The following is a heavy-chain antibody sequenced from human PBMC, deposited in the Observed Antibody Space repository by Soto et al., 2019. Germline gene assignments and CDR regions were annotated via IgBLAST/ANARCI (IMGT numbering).Heavy chain of an antibody. V-gene: IGHV3-23*01. CDR1: GFTFSSHA. J-gene: IGHJ4*02. Sequence: EVQLLESGGGLVHPGGSLRLSCAASGFTFSSHAMSWVRQAPGKELEWVSVISGSGGSTYYADSVKGRFTISRDNSKNPLHLQMNRLRAEDTAIYYCAKVLHPHCSIGSCYSAFDYWGQGTLVTVSS. CDR3: AKVLHPHCSIGSCYSAFDY. CDR2: ISGSGGST. D-gene: IGHD2-15*01.